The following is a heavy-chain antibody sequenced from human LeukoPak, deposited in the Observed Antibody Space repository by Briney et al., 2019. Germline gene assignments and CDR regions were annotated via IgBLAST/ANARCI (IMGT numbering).Heavy chain of an antibody. CDR1: GGSISSGDYY. CDR2: IYYSGST. D-gene: IGHD3-10*01. J-gene: IGHJ4*02. V-gene: IGHV4-30-4*01. CDR3: ARGEWVRGVPFFDY. Sequence: TSQTLSLTCTVSGGSISSGDYYWSWIRQPPGKGLEWIGYIYYSGSTYYNPSLKSRVTISVDTSKNQFSLKLSSATAADTAVYYCARGEWVRGVPFFDYWGQGTLVTVSS.